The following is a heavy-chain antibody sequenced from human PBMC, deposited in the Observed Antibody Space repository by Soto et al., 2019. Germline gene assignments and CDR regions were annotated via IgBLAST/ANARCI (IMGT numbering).Heavy chain of an antibody. D-gene: IGHD6-6*01. J-gene: IGHJ5*02. V-gene: IGHV4-34*01. CDR2: INHSGST. CDR1: GGSFSGYY. Sequence: SETLSLTCAVYGGSFSGYYWSRIRQPPGKGLEWIGEINHSGSTNYNPSLKSRVTISVDTSKNQFSLKLSSVTAADTAVYYCARFLPPGAGGAARSWFDPWGQGTLVTVSS. CDR3: ARFLPPGAGGAARSWFDP.